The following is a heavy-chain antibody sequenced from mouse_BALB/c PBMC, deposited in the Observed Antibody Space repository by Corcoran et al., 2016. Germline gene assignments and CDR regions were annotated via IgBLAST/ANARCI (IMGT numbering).Heavy chain of an antibody. D-gene: IGHD2-1*01. CDR1: GYTFTNYG. V-gene: IGHV9-1*02. J-gene: IGHJ4*01. CDR3: ARYNGNDAMDY. CDR2: INTYTGEP. Sequence: QIQLVQSGPELKKPGETVKISCKASGYTFTNYGMNWVKQATGKGLKWMGWINTYTGEPTYADDFKGRFAFSLETSASTAYLQINNLKNEDMATYFCARYNGNDAMDYWGQGTSVTVSS.